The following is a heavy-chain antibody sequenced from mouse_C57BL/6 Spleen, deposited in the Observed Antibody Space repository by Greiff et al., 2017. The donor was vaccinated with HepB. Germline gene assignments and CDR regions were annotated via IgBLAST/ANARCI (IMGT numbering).Heavy chain of an antibody. CDR1: GYTFTDYY. CDR2: INPNNGGT. J-gene: IGHJ3*01. D-gene: IGHD5-1*01. Sequence: EVQLQQSGPELVKPGASVKISCKASGYTFTDYYMNWVKQSHGKSLEWIGDINPNNGGTSYNQKFKGKATLTVDKSSSTAYMELRSLTSEDSAVYYCASQGYLLPLAYWGQGTLVTVSA. V-gene: IGHV1-26*01. CDR3: ASQGYLLPLAY.